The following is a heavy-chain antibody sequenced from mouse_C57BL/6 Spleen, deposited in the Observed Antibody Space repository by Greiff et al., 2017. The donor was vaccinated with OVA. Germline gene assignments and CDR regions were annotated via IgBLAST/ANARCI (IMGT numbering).Heavy chain of an antibody. CDR2: IYPRSGNT. CDR3: ASRSTMVTTGGFAY. CDR1: GYTFTSYG. V-gene: IGHV1-81*01. J-gene: IGHJ3*01. D-gene: IGHD2-2*01. Sequence: VHLVESGAELARPGASVKLSCKASGYTFTSYGISWVKQRTGQGLEWIGEIYPRSGNTYYNEKFKGKATLTADKSSSTAYMELRSLTSEDSAVYFCASRSTMVTTGGFAYWGQGTLVTVSA.